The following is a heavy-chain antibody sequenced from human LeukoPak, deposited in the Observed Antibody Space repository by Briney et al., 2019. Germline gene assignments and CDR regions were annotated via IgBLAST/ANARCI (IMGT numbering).Heavy chain of an antibody. Sequence: SETLSLTCTVSGGSISSSGYYWGWIRQPPGKGLEWIGSVDYTGITSHSPSLKSRVTISVDTSKNQFSLKLSSVTAADTAVYYCARGLSAIVYWGQGTLVTVSS. CDR1: GGSISSSGYY. V-gene: IGHV4-39*01. CDR3: ARGLSAIVY. D-gene: IGHD2-15*01. CDR2: VDYTGIT. J-gene: IGHJ4*02.